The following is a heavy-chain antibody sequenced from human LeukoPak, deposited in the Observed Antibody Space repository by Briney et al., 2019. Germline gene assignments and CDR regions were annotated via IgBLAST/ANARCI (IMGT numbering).Heavy chain of an antibody. J-gene: IGHJ4*02. D-gene: IGHD6-13*01. CDR3: ASFSSSWYYFDY. CDR2: IYYSGST. CDR1: GGSISSYY. V-gene: IGHV4-59*01. Sequence: SETLSLTCTVSGGSISSYYWSWIRQPPGKGLEWIGYIYYSGSTNYNPSLESRVTISVDTSKNQFSLKLSSVTAADTAVYYCASFSSSWYYFDYWGQGTLVTVSS.